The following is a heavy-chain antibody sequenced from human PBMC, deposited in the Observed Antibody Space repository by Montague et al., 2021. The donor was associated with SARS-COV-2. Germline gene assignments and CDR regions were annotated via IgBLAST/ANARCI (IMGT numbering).Heavy chain of an antibody. CDR1: GFTFSSYA. V-gene: IGHV3-30-3*01. CDR2: ISYDGSNK. CDR3: ARDGGYYDSSGYYAYYYYGMDV. Sequence: SLSISLAASGFTFSSYAMHWVRQAPGKGLEWVAVISYDGSNKYYADSVKGRFTISRDNSKNTLYLQMNSLRAEDTAVYYCARDGGYYDSSGYYAYYYYGMDVWGQGTTVTVSS. J-gene: IGHJ6*02. D-gene: IGHD3-22*01.